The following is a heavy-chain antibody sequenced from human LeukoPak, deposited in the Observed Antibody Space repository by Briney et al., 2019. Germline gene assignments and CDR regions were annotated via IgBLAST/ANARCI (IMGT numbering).Heavy chain of an antibody. V-gene: IGHV3-30*03. CDR2: ISYDGSNK. D-gene: IGHD3-22*01. Sequence: GGSLRLSCSASGFTFTNNFMSWVRQVPGKGLERVAVISYDGSNKYYADSVKGRCTISRDNSKNTLYLQMNSLRAEDTAVYYCARDQYYYDSSGYYSALDYWGQGTLVTVSS. J-gene: IGHJ4*02. CDR3: ARDQYYYDSSGYYSALDY. CDR1: GFTFTNNF.